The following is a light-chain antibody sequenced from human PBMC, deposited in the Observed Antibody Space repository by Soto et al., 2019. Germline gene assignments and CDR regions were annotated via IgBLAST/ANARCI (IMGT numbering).Light chain of an antibody. Sequence: QSVLTQPPSVSAAPGQKVTISCSGSSSNIGGNPVSWYQQLPGTAPKLLIYDDNKRPSGIPDRFSGSKSGTSASLAITGLQAEDEGDYYCQSYDSTLSARYVFGTGTKVTVL. V-gene: IGLV1-51*01. CDR2: DDN. CDR1: SSNIGGNP. J-gene: IGLJ1*01. CDR3: QSYDSTLSARYV.